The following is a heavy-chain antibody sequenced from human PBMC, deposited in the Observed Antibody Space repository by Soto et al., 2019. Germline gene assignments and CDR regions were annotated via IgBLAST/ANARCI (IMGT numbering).Heavy chain of an antibody. CDR1: GVTFDDKA. CDR3: AISQDRGGRTTFIY. J-gene: IGHJ4*02. D-gene: IGHD3-16*01. CDR2: INWKSDI. V-gene: IGHV3-9*01. Sequence: PGGSLRLCCAVSGVTFDDKAMHGVRQAPEKGLEWVSGINWKSDIGYADSVKGRFTISRDNAENSLYLQMNSLRAEDTALYYCAISQDRGGRTTFIYWGQGTQVTVSS.